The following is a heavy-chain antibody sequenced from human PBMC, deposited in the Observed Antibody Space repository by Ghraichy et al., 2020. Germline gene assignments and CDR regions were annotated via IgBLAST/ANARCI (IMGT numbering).Heavy chain of an antibody. CDR3: ARDGYELYSNYYFDY. CDR2: ISYDGSNE. D-gene: IGHD2/OR15-2a*01. J-gene: IGHJ4*02. Sequence: GGSLRLSCAASGFTFSSYAMHWVRQAPGKGLEWVAVISYDGSNEFYADSVKGRFTISRDKSRNTLYLQMNSLRAEDTAVYYCARDGYELYSNYYFDYWGQGNLVTVSS. V-gene: IGHV3-30*04. CDR1: GFTFSSYA.